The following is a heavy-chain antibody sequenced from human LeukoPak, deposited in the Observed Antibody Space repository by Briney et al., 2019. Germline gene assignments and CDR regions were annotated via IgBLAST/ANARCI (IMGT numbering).Heavy chain of an antibody. CDR2: ISAYNGNT. CDR1: GYTFTGYY. D-gene: IGHD3-10*01. V-gene: IGHV1-18*04. Sequence: ASVKVSCKASGYTFTGYYMHWVRQAPGQGLEWMGWISAYNGNTNYAQKLQGRVTMTTDTSTSTAYMELRSLRSDGTAVYYCARTYGSGSYVDYWGQGTLVTVSS. J-gene: IGHJ4*02. CDR3: ARTYGSGSYVDY.